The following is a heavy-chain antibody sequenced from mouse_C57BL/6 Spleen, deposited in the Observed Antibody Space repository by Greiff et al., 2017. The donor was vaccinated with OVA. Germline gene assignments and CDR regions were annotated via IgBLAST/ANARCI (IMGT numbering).Heavy chain of an antibody. CDR3: TRAEGYYGNYDYAMDY. Sequence: QVQLKQPGAELVKPGASVKLSCKASGYTFTSYWMHWVKQRPGRGLEWIGRIDPNSGGTKYNEKFKSKATLTVDKPSSTAYMQLSSLTSEDSAVYYCTRAEGYYGNYDYAMDYWGQGTSVTVSS. V-gene: IGHV1-72*01. CDR2: IDPNSGGT. J-gene: IGHJ4*01. CDR1: GYTFTSYW. D-gene: IGHD2-1*01.